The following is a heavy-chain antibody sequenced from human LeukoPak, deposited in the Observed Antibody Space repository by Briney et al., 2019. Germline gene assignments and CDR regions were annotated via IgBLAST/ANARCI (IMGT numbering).Heavy chain of an antibody. Sequence: PSETLSLTCTVSGGSISSSSYYWGWIRQPPGKGLEWIGSIYYSGSTYYNPSLKSRVTISVDTSKNQFSLKLSSVTAADTAVYYCARHYILEAFDIWGQGTMVTVSS. D-gene: IGHD3-3*01. V-gene: IGHV4-39*01. CDR3: ARHYILEAFDI. J-gene: IGHJ3*02. CDR2: IYYSGST. CDR1: GGSISSSSYY.